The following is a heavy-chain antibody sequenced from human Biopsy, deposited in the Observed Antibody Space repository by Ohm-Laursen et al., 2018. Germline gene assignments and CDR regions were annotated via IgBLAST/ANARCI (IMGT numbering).Heavy chain of an antibody. D-gene: IGHD2-21*02. CDR1: GYTFYSYG. CDR2: ITADNT. Sequence: ASVKVSCKPSGYTFYSYGITWVRQAPGQGLEWMGWITADNTNSAQKFQGRLTMTTDISTSTAYMDLKGLRSDDTAIYYCARAFGGAYYSYAFDLWGQGTLATVSS. CDR3: ARAFGGAYYSYAFDL. J-gene: IGHJ3*01. V-gene: IGHV1-18*01.